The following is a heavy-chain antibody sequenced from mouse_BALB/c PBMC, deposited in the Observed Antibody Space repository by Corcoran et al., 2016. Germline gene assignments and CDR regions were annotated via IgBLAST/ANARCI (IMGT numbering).Heavy chain of an antibody. CDR2: MNTYTGEP. V-gene: IGHV9-1*02. D-gene: IGHD1-1*01. CDR3: ARGGPTVVGYFDV. Sequence: QIQLVQSGPELKKPGETVKISCKASGYTFTNYGMNWVKQAPGKGLKWMGWMNTYTGEPTYADDFKGRFAFSLETSASTAYLQINNLKNEDMATYFCARGGPTVVGYFDVWGAGTTVTVSS. CDR1: GYTFTNYG. J-gene: IGHJ1*01.